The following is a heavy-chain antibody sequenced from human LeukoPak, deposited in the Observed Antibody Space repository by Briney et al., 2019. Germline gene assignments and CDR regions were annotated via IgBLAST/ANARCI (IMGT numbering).Heavy chain of an antibody. J-gene: IGHJ4*02. CDR2: ISYDESNE. V-gene: IGHV3-30*18. CDR3: AKDREVAGTFLPDY. D-gene: IGHD6-19*01. CDR1: GFTFSTYG. Sequence: GRSLRLSCAASGFTFSTYGMHWVRQAPGMELEWVALISYDESNEYHADSVKGRFSVSRDNSKNTLYLQMNSLRAEDTAVYYCAKDREVAGTFLPDYWGQGTLVTVSS.